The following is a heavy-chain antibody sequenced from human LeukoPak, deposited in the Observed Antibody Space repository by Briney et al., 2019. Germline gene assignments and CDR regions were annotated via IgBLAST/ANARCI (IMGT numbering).Heavy chain of an antibody. D-gene: IGHD2-8*01. CDR1: GFTFTSSA. Sequence: GASVKVSCKASGFTFTSSAVQWVRQARGQRLEWIGWIVVGSGNTNYAQKFQERVTITRGMSTSTAYMELSSLRSEDTAVYYCAADMGYDFTPTHYYYYGMDVWGQGTTVTVSS. J-gene: IGHJ6*02. V-gene: IGHV1-58*01. CDR2: IVVGSGNT. CDR3: AADMGYDFTPTHYYYYGMDV.